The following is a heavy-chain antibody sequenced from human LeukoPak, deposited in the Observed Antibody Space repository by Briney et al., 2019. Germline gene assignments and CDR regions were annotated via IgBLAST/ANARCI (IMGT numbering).Heavy chain of an antibody. D-gene: IGHD4-17*01. J-gene: IGHJ2*01. CDR3: ARDPSEAVTTLTPRYFDL. CDR2: IYSGGST. Sequence: PGGSLRLSCAVSGFTVSNNYMSWVRQAPGKGLEWVSVIYSGGSTYYADSVKGRFTISRDNAKNTLYLQMNSLIDEDTAVYYCARDPSEAVTTLTPRYFDLWGRGTLVTVSS. CDR1: GFTVSNNY. V-gene: IGHV3-66*01.